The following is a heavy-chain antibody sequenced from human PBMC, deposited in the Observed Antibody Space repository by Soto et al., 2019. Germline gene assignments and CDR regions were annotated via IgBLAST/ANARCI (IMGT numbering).Heavy chain of an antibody. CDR1: GFTFSSYS. D-gene: IGHD6-19*01. CDR2: NSSSSSYI. CDR3: ARDKRSSGWYEDY. Sequence: EVQLVESGGGLVKPGGSLRLSCAASGFTFSSYSMNWVRQAPGKGLEWVSSNSSSSSYIYYADSVKGRFTISRDNAKNSLYLQMNSLIAEDTAVYYCARDKRSSGWYEDYWGQGTLVTVSS. V-gene: IGHV3-21*01. J-gene: IGHJ4*02.